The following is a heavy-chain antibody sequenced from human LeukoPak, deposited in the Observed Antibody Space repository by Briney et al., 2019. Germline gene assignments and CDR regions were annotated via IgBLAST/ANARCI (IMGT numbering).Heavy chain of an antibody. CDR3: AREGWPQFSAVAASYVGAFDI. D-gene: IGHD6-19*01. Sequence: GRSLRLSCAAAGFTFSSYAMHWGRQARGKGLEWVAVISYDGSNKYYADSVKGGFTISRDNSKNTLYLQMNSLRAEDTAVYYCAREGWPQFSAVAASYVGAFDIWGQGTMVTVSS. CDR1: GFTFSSYA. CDR2: ISYDGSNK. J-gene: IGHJ3*02. V-gene: IGHV3-30-3*01.